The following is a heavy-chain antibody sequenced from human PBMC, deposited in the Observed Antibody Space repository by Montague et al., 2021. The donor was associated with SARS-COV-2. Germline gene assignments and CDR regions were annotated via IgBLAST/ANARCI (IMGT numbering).Heavy chain of an antibody. Sequence: TLSLTCSVSGGSIRSGGYSWSWIRQPPGKGLEWIGYFYHSGSIYYNPSLESRVTISVDRSKNHFSLKLTSVTAADTAVYYCARGWGGTYSDDAFDIWGQGTMVTVSS. J-gene: IGHJ3*02. D-gene: IGHD1-26*01. V-gene: IGHV4-30-2*01. CDR1: GGSIRSGGYS. CDR3: ARGWGGTYSDDAFDI. CDR2: FYHSGSI.